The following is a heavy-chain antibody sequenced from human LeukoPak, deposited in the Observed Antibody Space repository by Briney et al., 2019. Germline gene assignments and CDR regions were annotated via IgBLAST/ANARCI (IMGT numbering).Heavy chain of an antibody. V-gene: IGHV1-2*06. CDR2: INPNSGDT. Sequence: ASVKVSCKASGYTFTDYYIHWVRQAPGQGLEWMGRINPNSGDTSYPQKLQGRVTMTRDTSISTAHMELSSLTCDDTAVYYCVRDSRVSADYWGQGTLVTVSS. D-gene: IGHD2-8*01. CDR1: GYTFTDYY. CDR3: VRDSRVSADY. J-gene: IGHJ4*02.